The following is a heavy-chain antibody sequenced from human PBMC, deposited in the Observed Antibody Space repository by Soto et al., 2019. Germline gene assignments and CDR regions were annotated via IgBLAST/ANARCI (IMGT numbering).Heavy chain of an antibody. CDR1: GFTFSNYW. CDR2: IKQDGSEK. Sequence: EVQLVESVGGLVQPGGSLGLSCTASGFTFSNYWMRWVRQAPGKGLEWVANIKQDGSEKYYVDSVEGRLTLSTDNAKNELHLQMNILRADDTSIYVCARVAYNHGWYFDYWGQGTLVTVSS. D-gene: IGHD6-19*01. V-gene: IGHV3-7*04. J-gene: IGHJ4*01. CDR3: ARVAYNHGWYFDY.